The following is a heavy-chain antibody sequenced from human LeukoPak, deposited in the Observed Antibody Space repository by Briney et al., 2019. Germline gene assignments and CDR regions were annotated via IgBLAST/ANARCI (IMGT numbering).Heavy chain of an antibody. Sequence: TGGSLRLSCAASGFTFSNYWMSWVRQAPGKGLEWVANIKEDGSDIYYGDSVKGRFTISRDNAKNSLYLQMNSLRAEDTAVYYCAKDGYNFTYFDYWGQGTLVTVSS. CDR3: AKDGYNFTYFDY. D-gene: IGHD5-24*01. CDR2: IKEDGSDI. CDR1: GFTFSNYW. J-gene: IGHJ4*02. V-gene: IGHV3-7*03.